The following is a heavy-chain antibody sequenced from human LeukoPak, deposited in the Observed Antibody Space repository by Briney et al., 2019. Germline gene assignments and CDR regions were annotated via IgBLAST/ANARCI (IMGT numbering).Heavy chain of an antibody. CDR1: GFTFSSYG. CDR3: ARGYSSGWYLVY. Sequence: PGGSLRLSCAASGFTFSSYGMHWVRQPPGKGLEWIGEIYHSGSTNYNPSLKSRVTISVDKSKNQFSLKLSSVTAADTAVYYCARGYSSGWYLVYWGQGTLVTVSS. D-gene: IGHD6-19*01. V-gene: IGHV4-4*02. CDR2: IYHSGST. J-gene: IGHJ4*02.